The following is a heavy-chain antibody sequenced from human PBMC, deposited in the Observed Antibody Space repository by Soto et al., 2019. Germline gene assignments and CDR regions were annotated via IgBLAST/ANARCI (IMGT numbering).Heavy chain of an antibody. V-gene: IGHV3-11*01. CDR1: GFRFSDYS. Sequence: LRLSCAASGFRFSDYSMSWIRQGPGRGLEWLSDMSGSGAFVNYADPVKGRFTISRDNAKNSLYLQMDSLGAEDTAVYYCARGGNLGYCSGATCYFYIWGQGTMVTVSS. CDR3: ARGGNLGYCSGATCYFYI. CDR2: MSGSGAFV. J-gene: IGHJ3*02. D-gene: IGHD2-15*01.